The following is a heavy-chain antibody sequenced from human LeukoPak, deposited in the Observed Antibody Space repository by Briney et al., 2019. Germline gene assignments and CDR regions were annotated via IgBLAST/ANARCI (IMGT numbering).Heavy chain of an antibody. CDR1: GFTFSSYS. J-gene: IGHJ4*02. D-gene: IGHD1-1*01. V-gene: IGHV3-48*04. CDR3: ARDHNYAFDN. Sequence: GGSLRLSCAASGFTFSSYSMNWVRQAPGKGLEWISYIGISSGNTKYADSVKGRFTISGDSAKNSLYLQMSSLRVEDTAVYYCARDHNYAFDNWGQGTLVTVSS. CDR2: IGISSGNT.